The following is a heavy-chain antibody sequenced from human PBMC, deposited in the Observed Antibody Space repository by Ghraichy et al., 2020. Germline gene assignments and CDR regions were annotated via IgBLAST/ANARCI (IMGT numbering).Heavy chain of an antibody. V-gene: IGHV3-23*01. CDR3: ARRVTTATIGMDV. CDR2: INTTGAAT. J-gene: IGHJ6*02. Sequence: LTCAASGFTFSTYAMSWVRQAPGEGLEWVSVINTTGAATYYADSVKGRFTISRDNSKNTLYMQMNSLRDEDTAVYYCARRVTTATIGMDVWGQGTSVTVSS. CDR1: GFTFSTYA. D-gene: IGHD4-17*01.